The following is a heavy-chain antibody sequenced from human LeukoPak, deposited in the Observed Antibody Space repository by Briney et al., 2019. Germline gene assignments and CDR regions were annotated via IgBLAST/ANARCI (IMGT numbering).Heavy chain of an antibody. CDR3: AKDREVRGVGLFDY. Sequence: PGRSLRLSCAASGFTFSSYGMHWVRQAPGKGLEWVAVISYDGSNKYYADSVKGRFTISRDNSKNTLYLQMNSLRAEDTAVYYCAKDREVRGVGLFDYWGQGTLVTVSS. CDR1: GFTFSSYG. V-gene: IGHV3-30*18. D-gene: IGHD3-10*01. J-gene: IGHJ4*02. CDR2: ISYDGSNK.